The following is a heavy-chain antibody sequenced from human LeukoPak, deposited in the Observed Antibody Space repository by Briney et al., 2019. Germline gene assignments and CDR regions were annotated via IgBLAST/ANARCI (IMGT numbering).Heavy chain of an antibody. V-gene: IGHV3-30*18. CDR1: GFTFSSYG. D-gene: IGHD6-19*01. CDR2: ISYDGSNK. J-gene: IGHJ4*02. Sequence: PGGSLRLSCAASGFTFSSYGMHWVRQAPGKGLEWVAVISYDGSNKYYADSVEGRFTISRDNSKNTLYLQMNSLRAEDTAVYYCAKVVGSSGWYHYFDYWGQGTLVTVSS. CDR3: AKVVGSSGWYHYFDY.